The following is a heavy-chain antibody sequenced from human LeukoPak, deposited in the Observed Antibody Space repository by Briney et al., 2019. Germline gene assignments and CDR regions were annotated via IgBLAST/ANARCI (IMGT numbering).Heavy chain of an antibody. CDR3: ARQGDSSGYRLNWFDP. V-gene: IGHV4-59*01. CDR2: IFYTGST. CDR1: GGSISSYY. Sequence: SETLSLTCTVSGGSISSYYWSWIRQPPGKGLEWIGYIFYTGSTNYNPSLKSRVTISADTSKNQFSLKLSSVTAADTAMYYCARQGDSSGYRLNWFDPWGQGTLVTVSS. J-gene: IGHJ5*02. D-gene: IGHD3-22*01.